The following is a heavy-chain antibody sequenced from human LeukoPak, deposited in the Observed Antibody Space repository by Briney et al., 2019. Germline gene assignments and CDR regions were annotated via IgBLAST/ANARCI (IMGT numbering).Heavy chain of an antibody. J-gene: IGHJ5*02. D-gene: IGHD4-11*01. CDR3: ARYDYSNYDDWFDP. V-gene: IGHV3-48*03. Sequence: PGGSLRLSCSASGFTFSSYEMNWVRQAPGKGLEWFSYISSSGSTIYYADSVKGRFTISRDNAKNSLYLQMNSLRAEDTAVYYCARYDYSNYDDWFDPWGQGTLVTVSS. CDR1: GFTFSSYE. CDR2: ISSSGSTI.